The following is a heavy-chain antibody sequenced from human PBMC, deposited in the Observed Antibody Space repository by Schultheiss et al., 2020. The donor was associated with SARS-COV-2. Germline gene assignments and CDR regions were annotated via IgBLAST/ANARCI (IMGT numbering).Heavy chain of an antibody. D-gene: IGHD6-13*01. CDR3: ASMLAKAAAGKPDGFDP. CDR2: INHSGST. CDR1: GGSFSGYY. Sequence: ESLKISCAVYGGSFSGYYWSWIRQPPGKGLEWIGEINHSGSTNYNPSLKSRVTISVDTSKNQFSLKLSSVTAADTAVYYCASMLAKAAAGKPDGFDPWGQGTLVTVSS. V-gene: IGHV4-34*01. J-gene: IGHJ5*02.